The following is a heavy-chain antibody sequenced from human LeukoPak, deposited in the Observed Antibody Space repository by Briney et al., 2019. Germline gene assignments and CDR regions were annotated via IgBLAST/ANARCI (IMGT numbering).Heavy chain of an antibody. Sequence: GGSLRLSCAASGFIFSSYAMRWVRQAPGTGLEWVSAISGSGGSTYYADSVKGRFTISRDNSKHTLCLQMNRLRAEDTAVSYCSKDTYYDFLSCYLVFDYWGQGTLLTVSS. CDR3: SKDTYYDFLSCYLVFDY. CDR2: ISGSGGST. CDR1: GFIFSSYA. J-gene: IGHJ4*01. V-gene: IGHV3-23*01. D-gene: IGHD3-3*01.